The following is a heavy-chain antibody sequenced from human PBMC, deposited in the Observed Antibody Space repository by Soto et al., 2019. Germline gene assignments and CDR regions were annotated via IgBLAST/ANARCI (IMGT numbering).Heavy chain of an antibody. CDR3: AKNGAHDAFDI. J-gene: IGHJ3*02. D-gene: IGHD4-17*01. V-gene: IGHV3-30*18. CDR1: GFTFSSYG. Sequence: QVQLVESGGGVVQPGRSLRLSCAASGFTFSSYGMHWVRQAPGKGLEWVAVISYDGSNKYYADSVKGRFIISRDNSKNTLYLQMNSLRAEDTAVYYCAKNGAHDAFDIWGQGTMVTVSS. CDR2: ISYDGSNK.